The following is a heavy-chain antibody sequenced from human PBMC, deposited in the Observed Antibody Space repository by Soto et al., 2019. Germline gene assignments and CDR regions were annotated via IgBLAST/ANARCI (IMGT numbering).Heavy chain of an antibody. Sequence: KGLVWFSRINSDGSSTSYAYSVKGRFTISRDNAKNTLYLQMTSLRAEDTAVYYCARAHTYYCDSSGNPSWG. D-gene: IGHD3-22*01. CDR3: ARAHTYYCDSSGNPS. V-gene: IGHV3-74*01. J-gene: IGHJ6*01. CDR2: INSDGSST.